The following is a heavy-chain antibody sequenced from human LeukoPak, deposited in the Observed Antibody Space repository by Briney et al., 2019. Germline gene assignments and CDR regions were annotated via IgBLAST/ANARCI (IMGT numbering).Heavy chain of an antibody. D-gene: IGHD3-3*01. J-gene: IGHJ6*03. CDR2: IDNDGHGI. V-gene: IGHV3-74*03. Sequence: GGSLRLSCAASGFTFSGYWMHWVRQGPEKGLELVSRIDNDGHGILYADSVKGRFTTTRDNAKNTLYLQMNSLRFEDTAVYYCATGGGWVPSFGVVAHIDVWGKGTTVTVSS. CDR3: ATGGGWVPSFGVVAHIDV. CDR1: GFTFSGYW.